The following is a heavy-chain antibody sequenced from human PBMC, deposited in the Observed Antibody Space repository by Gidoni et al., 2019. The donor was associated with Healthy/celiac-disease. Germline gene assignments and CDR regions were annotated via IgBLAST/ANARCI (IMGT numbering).Heavy chain of an antibody. CDR2: INHSGST. D-gene: IGHD3-16*01. CDR1: GGSFSGYY. V-gene: IGHV4-34*01. Sequence: QVQLQQWGAGLLKPSETLSLTCAVYGGSFSGYYWSWIRQPPGKGLEWIGEINHSGSTNYNPSLKSRVTISVDTSKNQFSLKLSSVTAADTAVYYCARGSMGDSSTPRGTYYMDVWGKGTTVTVSS. J-gene: IGHJ6*03. CDR3: ARGSMGDSSTPRGTYYMDV.